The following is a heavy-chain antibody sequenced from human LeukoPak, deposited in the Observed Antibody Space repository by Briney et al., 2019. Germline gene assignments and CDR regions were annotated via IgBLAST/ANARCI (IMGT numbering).Heavy chain of an antibody. CDR2: ISVSGGTA. Sequence: PGGSLRLSCAASGFTFSSDAMTWVRQAPGKGLEWVSSISVSGGTAYYADSVKGRFTISRDDSKNTLSLQMNSRRAEDTAVYYCEKGGGNRNYDYWGQGTLVTVSS. CDR3: EKGGGNRNYDY. D-gene: IGHD1/OR15-1a*01. V-gene: IGHV3-23*01. J-gene: IGHJ4*02. CDR1: GFTFSSDA.